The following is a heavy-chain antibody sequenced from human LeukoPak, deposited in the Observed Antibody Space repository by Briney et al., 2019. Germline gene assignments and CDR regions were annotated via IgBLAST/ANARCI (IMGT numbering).Heavy chain of an antibody. J-gene: IGHJ4*02. D-gene: IGHD6-19*01. Sequence: GGSLRLSCVVSGFTFSSYGMHWVRQAPGKGLEWVAVISYDGSNKYYADSVKGRFTISRDNSKNTLYLQMNSLRAEDTAVYYCAKADGSSGWYGDYWGQGTLVTVSS. CDR3: AKADGSSGWYGDY. CDR1: GFTFSSYG. CDR2: ISYDGSNK. V-gene: IGHV3-30*18.